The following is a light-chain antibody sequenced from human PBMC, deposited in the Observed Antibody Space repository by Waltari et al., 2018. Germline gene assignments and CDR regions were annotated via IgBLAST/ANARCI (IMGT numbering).Light chain of an antibody. CDR2: GAS. CDR1: QNVSSK. Sequence: ETVMTQSPASLSVSQGEGAILSCRASQNVSSKLAWYQQKPGQAPRLLIFGASTRATGIPARFSGSGSGTEFTLTISSLQSEDFAVYYCQQYNNWPPITFGQGTRLEIK. J-gene: IGKJ5*01. CDR3: QQYNNWPPIT. V-gene: IGKV3-15*01.